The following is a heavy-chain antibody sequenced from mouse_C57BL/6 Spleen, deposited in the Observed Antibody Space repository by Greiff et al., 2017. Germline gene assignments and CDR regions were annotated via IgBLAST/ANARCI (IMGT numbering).Heavy chain of an antibody. D-gene: IGHD2-2*01. V-gene: IGHV2-5*01. CDR1: GFSLTSYG. Sequence: VQLQQSGPGLVQPSQSLSITCTVSGFSLTSYGVHWVRQSPGKGLEWLGVIWGGGSTDYNAAFMSSLSIPKDNSKSQVLVKMNSRQADDTAIYYCAKNRGEKGYLFLDDWGQGTTLTVSS. CDR2: IWGGGST. CDR3: AKNRGEKGYLFLDD. J-gene: IGHJ2*01.